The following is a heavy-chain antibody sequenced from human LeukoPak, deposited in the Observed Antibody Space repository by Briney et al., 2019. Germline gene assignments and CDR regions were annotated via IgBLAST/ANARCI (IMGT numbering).Heavy chain of an antibody. CDR2: INPNSGGT. D-gene: IGHD3-22*01. CDR3: ARASYFDSSGYLTADAFDI. J-gene: IGHJ3*02. Sequence: ASVKVSCKASGYIFTGYYIHWVRQAPGQGLEWMGWINPNSGGTNYAQKFQGRVTMTRDTSISTAYMELSGLRSDDTAVCYCARASYFDSSGYLTADAFDIWGQGTMVTVSS. CDR1: GYIFTGYY. V-gene: IGHV1-2*02.